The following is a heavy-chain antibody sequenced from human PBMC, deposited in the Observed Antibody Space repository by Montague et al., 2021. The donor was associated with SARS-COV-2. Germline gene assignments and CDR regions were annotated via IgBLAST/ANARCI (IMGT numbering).Heavy chain of an antibody. D-gene: IGHD1-1*01. J-gene: IGHJ4*02. CDR3: ARAQNTCFIANCVNYFEV. CDR2: VHYTGRT. Sequence: SETLSLTCEVSGGSISSYYWSWIRQSPGKGLEWIGYVHYTGRTKYSPSLKTRVTLSLDTPKKHCSLKLKSVTAADTAVYYCARAQNTCFIANCVNYFEVWGLGALVTVSS. CDR1: GGSISSYY. V-gene: IGHV4-59*01.